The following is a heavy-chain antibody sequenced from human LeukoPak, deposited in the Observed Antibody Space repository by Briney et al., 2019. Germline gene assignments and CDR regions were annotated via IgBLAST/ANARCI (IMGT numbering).Heavy chain of an antibody. CDR3: ARRAPSAGYFDL. V-gene: IGHV4-38-2*01. CDR1: GCSISSGYY. CDR2: IYHSGST. J-gene: IGHJ2*01. Sequence: SETLSLTCAVSGCSISSGYYWGWIRQPPGKGLEWIGSIYHSGSTYYNPSLKSRVTISVDTSKNQFSLKLSSVTAADTAVYYCARRAPSAGYFDLWGRGTLVTVSS.